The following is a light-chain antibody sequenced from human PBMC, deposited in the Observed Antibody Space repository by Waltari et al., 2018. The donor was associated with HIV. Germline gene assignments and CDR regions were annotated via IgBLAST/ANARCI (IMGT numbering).Light chain of an antibody. V-gene: IGLV1-40*01. CDR2: GNS. Sequence: QSVLTQPPSVSGAPGQRVTISSTGSSSTIGPGYDVHWYQQLPGTAPKLLIYGNSNRPSGVPDRFSGSKSGTSASLAITGLQAEDEADYYCQSYDSSLSDSRVFGGGTKLTVL. CDR1: SSTIGPGYD. CDR3: QSYDSSLSDSRV. J-gene: IGLJ3*02.